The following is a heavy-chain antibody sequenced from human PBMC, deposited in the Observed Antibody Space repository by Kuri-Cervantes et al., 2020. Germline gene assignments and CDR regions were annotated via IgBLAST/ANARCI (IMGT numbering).Heavy chain of an antibody. V-gene: IGHV3-53*01. D-gene: IGHD3-10*01. CDR3: AREGVPYYYGSGSPLNWFDP. J-gene: IGHJ5*02. CDR2: IYSGGST. CDR1: GFTVSSNY. Sequence: LSLTCAASGFTVSSNYMSWVRQAPGKGLEWVSVIYSGGSTYYADSVKGRFTISRDNAKNSLYLQMNSLRAEDTAVYYCAREGVPYYYGSGSPLNWFDPWGQGTLVTVSS.